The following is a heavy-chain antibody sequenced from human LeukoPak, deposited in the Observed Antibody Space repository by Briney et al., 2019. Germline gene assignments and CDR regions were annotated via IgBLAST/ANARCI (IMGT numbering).Heavy chain of an antibody. D-gene: IGHD2-15*01. Sequence: SQTLSLTCTVSGGSISSKSYYSSWIRQPAGKGLEWIGRIYATGSTDYNPSLKRRVTISRDTSKNEFSLILSSVTAADTAVYFCARDSPPAYCSSGSCYFDSWGQGTLVTVSS. V-gene: IGHV4-61*02. J-gene: IGHJ4*02. CDR1: GGSISSKSYY. CDR2: IYATGST. CDR3: ARDSPPAYCSSGSCYFDS.